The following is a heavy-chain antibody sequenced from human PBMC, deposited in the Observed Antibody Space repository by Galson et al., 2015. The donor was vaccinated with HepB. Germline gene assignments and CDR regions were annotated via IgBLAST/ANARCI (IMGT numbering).Heavy chain of an antibody. CDR2: IYYSGST. D-gene: IGHD3-22*01. Sequence: ETLSLTCTVSGGSISSYYWSWIRQPPGKGLEWIGYIYYSGSTNYNPSLKSRVTISVDTSKNQFSLTLSSVTAADTAVYYCARGYYYDSSGDWYFDLWGRGTLVTVSA. CDR1: GGSISSYY. CDR3: ARGYYYDSSGDWYFDL. V-gene: IGHV4-59*01. J-gene: IGHJ2*01.